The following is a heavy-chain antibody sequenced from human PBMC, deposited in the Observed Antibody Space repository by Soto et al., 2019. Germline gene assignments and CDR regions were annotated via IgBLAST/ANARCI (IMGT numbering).Heavy chain of an antibody. D-gene: IGHD6-19*01. Sequence: LQESGGDLVQPGGFLRLSCVASGFKFSMFGMNWVRQAPGKGLEWIAYISSSSATIIYGGSVEGRFTVSRDNAENSLVLQMKSLRDEDTAVYYCARDKGGTVAGFNWFDPWGHGTPVTVST. J-gene: IGHJ5*02. CDR3: ARDKGGTVAGFNWFDP. CDR1: GFKFSMFG. CDR2: ISSSSATI. V-gene: IGHV3-48*02.